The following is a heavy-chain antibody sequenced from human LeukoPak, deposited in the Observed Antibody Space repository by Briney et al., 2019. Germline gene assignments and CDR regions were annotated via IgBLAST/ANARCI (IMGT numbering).Heavy chain of an antibody. V-gene: IGHV5-51*01. J-gene: IGHJ2*01. D-gene: IGHD3-9*01. CDR1: GYSFTTYW. CDR3: ARGFYDILTGYFRRDWYFDL. Sequence: GESLKISCKGSGYSFTTYWIGWVRQMPGKGLEWMGIIYPGDSDTRYSPSFQGQVTMSADKSISTAYLQWSSLKASDTAMYYCARGFYDILTGYFRRDWYFDLWGRGTLVTVSS. CDR2: IYPGDSDT.